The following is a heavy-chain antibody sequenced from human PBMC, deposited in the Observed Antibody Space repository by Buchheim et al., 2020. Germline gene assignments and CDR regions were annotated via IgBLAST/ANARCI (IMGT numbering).Heavy chain of an antibody. CDR1: GFTFSSYG. D-gene: IGHD2-2*01. CDR3: AKSTLSGIIRSYYFDY. Sequence: QVQLVESGGGVVQPGRSLRLSCAASGFTFSSYGMHWVRQAPGKGLEWVAVISYDGSNKYYADSVKGRFTISRDNSKNRLYLQMNSLRAEDTAVYYCAKSTLSGIIRSYYFDYWGQGTL. CDR2: ISYDGSNK. V-gene: IGHV3-30*18. J-gene: IGHJ4*02.